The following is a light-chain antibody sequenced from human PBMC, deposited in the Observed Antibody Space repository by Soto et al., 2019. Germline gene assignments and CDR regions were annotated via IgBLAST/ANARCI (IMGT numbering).Light chain of an antibody. Sequence: DIVMTQSPLSLPVTPGEPASISCRSSQSLLHSSGYNYLDWYLQKPGQSPHLLIYLGSNRASGVPDRFGGSGSGKDFTLQISRVEAEDVGVYYCMQTLQTPWTFGQGTKVEIK. CDR1: QSLLHSSGYNY. V-gene: IGKV2-28*01. CDR2: LGS. CDR3: MQTLQTPWT. J-gene: IGKJ1*01.